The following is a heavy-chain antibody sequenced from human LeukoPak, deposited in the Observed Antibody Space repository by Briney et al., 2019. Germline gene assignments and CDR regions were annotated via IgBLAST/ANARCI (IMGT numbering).Heavy chain of an antibody. D-gene: IGHD5-18*01. J-gene: IGHJ4*02. V-gene: IGHV4-34*01. CDR1: GGSFSGYY. Sequence: KPSETLSLTCAVYGGSFSGYYWSWIRQPPGKGLEWIGEINHSGSTNYNPSLKSRVTISVDTSKNQFSLKLSSVTAADTAVYYCARGGGYNYYFDYWGQGTLVTVSS. CDR2: INHSGST. CDR3: ARGGGYNYYFDY.